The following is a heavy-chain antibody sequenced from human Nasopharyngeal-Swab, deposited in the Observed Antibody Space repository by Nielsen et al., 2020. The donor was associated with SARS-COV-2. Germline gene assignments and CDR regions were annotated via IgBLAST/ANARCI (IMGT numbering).Heavy chain of an antibody. CDR2: ISSSGSTI. CDR3: AREGFLEWFNYYGMDV. J-gene: IGHJ6*02. D-gene: IGHD3-3*01. CDR1: GFTFSDYY. V-gene: IGHV3-11*01. Sequence: GGSLRLSCAASGFTFSDYYMSWIRQAPGKGLEWVSYISSSGSTIYYADSVKGRFTIPRDNAKNSLYLQMNSLRAEDTAVYYCAREGFLEWFNYYGMDVWGQGTTVTVSS.